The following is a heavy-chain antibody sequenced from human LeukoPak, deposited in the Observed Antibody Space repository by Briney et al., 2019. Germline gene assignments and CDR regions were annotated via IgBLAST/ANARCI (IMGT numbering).Heavy chain of an antibody. CDR3: ARLTPPIDY. J-gene: IGHJ4*02. CDR2: IKEDGSEK. CDR1: GFTFSNYW. D-gene: IGHD4-23*01. Sequence: PGGSLRLSCEASGFTFSNYWMSWVRQAPGKGLEWLANIKEDGSEKYYADSVKGRFTISRDNAKNTLYLQMNSLRAEDTAVYYCARLTPPIDYWGQGTLVTVSS. V-gene: IGHV3-7*02.